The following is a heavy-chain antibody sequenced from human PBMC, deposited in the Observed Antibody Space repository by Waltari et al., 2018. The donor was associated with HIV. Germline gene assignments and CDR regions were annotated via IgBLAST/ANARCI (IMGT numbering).Heavy chain of an antibody. D-gene: IGHD3-10*01. CDR3: ARDRGKYYGSGTDAFDI. Sequence: QVQLVQLGAGVKKPGASVKVSCKASGYTFRTYGTTWVRQAPGQGHEWMGWVTPYNGNTKYARNVEDRVTMTTDTSTTTAYMELRSLRSDDTALYDCARDRGKYYGSGTDAFDIWGQGTMVTVSS. J-gene: IGHJ3*02. V-gene: IGHV1-18*01. CDR2: VTPYNGNT. CDR1: GYTFRTYG.